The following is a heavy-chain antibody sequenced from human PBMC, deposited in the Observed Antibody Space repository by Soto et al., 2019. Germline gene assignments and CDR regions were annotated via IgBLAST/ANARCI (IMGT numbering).Heavy chain of an antibody. V-gene: IGHV4-39*01. J-gene: IGHJ5*01. CDR1: GCSISSSSYY. D-gene: IGHD3-10*01. CDR2: IFYSGNT. CDR3: ARRYFYGSQTYFDWFDS. Sequence: SETLSLTCTFSGCSISSSSYYLGWIRQPPGKGLEWIGSIFYSGNTYSNPSFNSRATISVDTSKNQFSLKMSSVTAADTAVYYCARRYFYGSQTYFDWFDSWGHGTLVTVS.